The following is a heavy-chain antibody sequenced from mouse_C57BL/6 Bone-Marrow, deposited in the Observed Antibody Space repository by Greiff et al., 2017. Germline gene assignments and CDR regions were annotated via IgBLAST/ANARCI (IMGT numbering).Heavy chain of an antibody. Sequence: QVQLQQPGAELVKPGASVKLSCKASGYTFTSYWMHWVKQRPGRGLEWIGRIDPNSGGTKYNEQFKSKATLTVDKTSSTAYMQLSSLTSEDAAVYYCARTESTMVTTGFAYWGQGTLVTVSA. D-gene: IGHD2-2*01. CDR1: GYTFTSYW. J-gene: IGHJ3*01. V-gene: IGHV1-72*01. CDR3: ARTESTMVTTGFAY. CDR2: IDPNSGGT.